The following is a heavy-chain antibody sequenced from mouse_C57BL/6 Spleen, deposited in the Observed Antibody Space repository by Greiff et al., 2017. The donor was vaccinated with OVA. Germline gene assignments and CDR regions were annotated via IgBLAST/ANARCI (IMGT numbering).Heavy chain of an antibody. Sequence: EVQVVESGGGLVQPGGSMKLSCVASGFTFSNYWMNWVRQSPEKGLEWVAQIRLKSDNYATHYAESVKGRFTISRDDSKSSVYLQMNNLRAEDTGIYYCTGWGGNYYFDYWGQGTTLTVSS. CDR2: IRLKSDNYAT. CDR1: GFTFSNYW. V-gene: IGHV6-3*01. CDR3: TGWGGNYYFDY. J-gene: IGHJ2*01. D-gene: IGHD2-1*01.